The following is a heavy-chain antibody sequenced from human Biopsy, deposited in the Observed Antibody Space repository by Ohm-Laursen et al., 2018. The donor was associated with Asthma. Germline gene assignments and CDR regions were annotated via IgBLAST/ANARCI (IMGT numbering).Heavy chain of an antibody. Sequence: SLRLSCAASGFAVSRDHMFWVRQAPGKGLEWVSVIYSSGTSHTADSVRGRFTISRDNSKNTLFLEMNSLRPEDTAVYYCAKELFPGWELRRGPDSWGQGTLVTVSS. J-gene: IGHJ4*02. D-gene: IGHD1-26*01. V-gene: IGHV3-66*03. CDR2: IYSSGTS. CDR3: AKELFPGWELRRGPDS. CDR1: GFAVSRDH.